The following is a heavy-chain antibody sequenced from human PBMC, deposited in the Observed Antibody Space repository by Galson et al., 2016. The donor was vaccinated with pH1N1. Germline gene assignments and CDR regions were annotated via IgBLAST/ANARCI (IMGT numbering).Heavy chain of an antibody. V-gene: IGHV3-20*04. Sequence: SLRLSCAASGFTLDDHGMSWVRQVPGKGLEFVCGINWNGGRKECGDSVKGRFTISRDNAKNFVYLQMNSLRVEDTALYYCARENSEGFDYWGQGTLATVSS. CDR1: GFTLDDHG. CDR3: ARENSEGFDY. CDR2: INWNGGRK. D-gene: IGHD4-23*01. J-gene: IGHJ4*02.